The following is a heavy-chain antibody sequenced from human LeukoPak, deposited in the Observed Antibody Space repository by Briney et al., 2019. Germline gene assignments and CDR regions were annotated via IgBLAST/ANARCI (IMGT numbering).Heavy chain of an antibody. Sequence: SQTLSLTCAISGDSVSGSPAVWNWIRQSPSRGLEWLGRAYYRSKWFIDYALSVKGRITITPDTSKNQFSLQLNYVTAEDTAVYYCARGAVRGGTNFDFWGQGILVTVSS. J-gene: IGHJ4*02. V-gene: IGHV6-1*01. CDR2: AYYRSKWFI. D-gene: IGHD3-10*01. CDR3: ARGAVRGGTNFDF. CDR1: GDSVSGSPAV.